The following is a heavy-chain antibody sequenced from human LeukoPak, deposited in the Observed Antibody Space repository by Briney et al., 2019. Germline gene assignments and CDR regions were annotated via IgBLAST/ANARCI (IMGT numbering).Heavy chain of an antibody. D-gene: IGHD5-12*01. CDR2: INPGYSDI. V-gene: IGHV5-51*01. CDR3: ARHDKGYSGYVTLDY. J-gene: IGHJ4*02. CDR1: GSRFTSYW. Sequence: GESLKISYKGSGSRFTSYWIGWVRPMPGKGLEWMGIINPGYSDIRYSPSFQGQVTISADKSISTAYLQWSSLKASDTAIYYCARHDKGYSGYVTLDYWGQGTLVTVSA.